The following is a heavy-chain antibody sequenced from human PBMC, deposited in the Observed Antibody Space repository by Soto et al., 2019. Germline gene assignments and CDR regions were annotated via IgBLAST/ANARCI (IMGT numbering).Heavy chain of an antibody. CDR3: ARYTSGRNFDY. CDR2: IYHSGST. J-gene: IGHJ4*02. V-gene: IGHV4-38-2*01. D-gene: IGHD6-19*01. CDR1: SSSINSRYY. Sequence: SETLSLTCSVSSSSINSRYYWGWIRQTPGKGLEWIASIYHSGSTHYNPSLKSRATKSVDTSNHQFSLRLSLLTAADPAVYSCARYTSGRNFDYWGQGTQVTVSS.